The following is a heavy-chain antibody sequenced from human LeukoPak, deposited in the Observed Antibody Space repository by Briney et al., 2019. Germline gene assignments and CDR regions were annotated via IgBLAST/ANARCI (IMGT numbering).Heavy chain of an antibody. CDR2: ISERGGGT. V-gene: IGHV3-23*01. J-gene: IGHJ4*02. D-gene: IGHD3-10*01. CDR1: GISLSNYG. CDR3: AKRGVVIRGILVIGYHQEAYHYDF. Sequence: PGVSLRLPCVVSGISLSNYGMTWVRQPPGKGLEWVSYISERGGGTMYADSVRGRFTTSRDTSLNTLYLQMNNLRAEDTAVYFCAKRGVVIRGILVIGYHQEAYHYDFWGQGAMVTVSS.